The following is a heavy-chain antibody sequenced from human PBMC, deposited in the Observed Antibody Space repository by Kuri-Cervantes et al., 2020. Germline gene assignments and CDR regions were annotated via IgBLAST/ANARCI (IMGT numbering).Heavy chain of an antibody. J-gene: IGHJ4*02. V-gene: IGHV3-23*03. D-gene: IGHD4-23*01. CDR2: IYSGGST. Sequence: GESLKISCAASGFAFSSYAMSWVRQAPGKGLEWVSVIYSGGSTYYADSVKGRFTISRDNSKNTLYLQMNSLRAEDTAVYYCAKATDYGGNRHYFDYWGQGTLVTVSS. CDR3: AKATDYGGNRHYFDY. CDR1: GFAFSSYA.